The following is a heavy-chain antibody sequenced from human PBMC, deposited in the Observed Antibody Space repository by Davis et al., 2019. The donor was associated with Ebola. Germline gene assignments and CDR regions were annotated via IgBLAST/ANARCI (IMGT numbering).Heavy chain of an antibody. Sequence: SQTLSLTCAVYGGSFSGYYWSWIRQPPGKGLEWIGEINHSGSTNYNPSLKSRVTISVDTSKNQFSLKLSSVTAADTAVYYCARDGSSGYYGLYYFDYWGQGTLVTVSS. CDR3: ARDGSSGYYGLYYFDY. V-gene: IGHV4-34*01. J-gene: IGHJ4*02. D-gene: IGHD3-22*01. CDR2: INHSGST. CDR1: GGSFSGYY.